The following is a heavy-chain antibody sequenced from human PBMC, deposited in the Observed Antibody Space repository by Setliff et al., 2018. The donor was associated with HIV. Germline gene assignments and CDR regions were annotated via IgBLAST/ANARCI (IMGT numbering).Heavy chain of an antibody. CDR3: ASRIYYYDSSRVLREEGFDP. CDR2: ISSTGTYI. D-gene: IGHD3-22*01. V-gene: IGHV3-21*01. CDR1: GFNFSSHT. Sequence: PGGSLRLSCAASGFNFSSHTMNWIRQAPGKGLEWVSSISSTGTYIYYADSAKGRFIVSRDNSKNTLYLQMNSLRVEDTAVYYCASRIYYYDSSRVLREEGFDPWGQGTLVTVSS. J-gene: IGHJ5*02.